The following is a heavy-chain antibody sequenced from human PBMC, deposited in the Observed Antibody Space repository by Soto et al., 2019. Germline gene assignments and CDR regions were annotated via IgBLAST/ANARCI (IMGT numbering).Heavy chain of an antibody. CDR3: AKAGFGDYGSGSYYNGFDY. V-gene: IGHV3-23*01. Sequence: EVQLLESGGGLVQPGGSLRLSCAASGFTFSSYAMSWVRQAPGKGLEWVSAIRGSGGSTYYADSVKGRFTISRDNSKKTLYLQMNSLRAEDTDVYYCAKAGFGDYGSGSYYNGFDYWGQGTLVTVSS. D-gene: IGHD3-10*01. CDR2: IRGSGGST. CDR1: GFTFSSYA. J-gene: IGHJ4*02.